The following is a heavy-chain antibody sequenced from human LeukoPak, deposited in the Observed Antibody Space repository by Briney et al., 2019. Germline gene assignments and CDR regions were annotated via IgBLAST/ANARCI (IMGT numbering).Heavy chain of an antibody. D-gene: IGHD2/OR15-2a*01. CDR2: IIPIFGTA. CDR1: GGTFSSYA. V-gene: IGHV1-69*05. Sequence: SVKVSCKASGGTFSSYAISWVRQAPGQGLEWMGGIIPIFGTANYAQKFQGRVTITTDESTSTAYMELSSLRSEDTAVYYCARGPATVIVQGAIYYFDYWGQGTLVTVSS. CDR3: ARGPATVIVQGAIYYFDY. J-gene: IGHJ4*02.